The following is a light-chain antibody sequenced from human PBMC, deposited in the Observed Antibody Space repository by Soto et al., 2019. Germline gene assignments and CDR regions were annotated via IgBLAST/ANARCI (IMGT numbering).Light chain of an antibody. CDR1: QGISSW. Sequence: DIQMTQSPSSVSASVGDRVTITCRASQGISSWLAWYPQKPGKAPKLLIYAASNLQSGVPSRFSGSGSGTDFTLTISSLQPEDFATYYCQQANSFPFTFGPGTKVDIK. V-gene: IGKV1-12*01. J-gene: IGKJ3*01. CDR3: QQANSFPFT. CDR2: AAS.